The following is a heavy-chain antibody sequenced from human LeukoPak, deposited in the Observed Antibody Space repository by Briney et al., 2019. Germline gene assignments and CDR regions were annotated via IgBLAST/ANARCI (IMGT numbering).Heavy chain of an antibody. J-gene: IGHJ4*02. Sequence: GGSLRLACTASGFTFSSNTMSWVRQTPEKGLEWVSAITGSGGSTYYADSVRGRFTISRDNSKNTLYLQMNSLRAEDTAVYYCAKLTRDWGQGTLVTVSS. V-gene: IGHV3-23*01. CDR3: AKLTRD. CDR1: GFTFSSNT. CDR2: ITGSGGST. D-gene: IGHD7-27*01.